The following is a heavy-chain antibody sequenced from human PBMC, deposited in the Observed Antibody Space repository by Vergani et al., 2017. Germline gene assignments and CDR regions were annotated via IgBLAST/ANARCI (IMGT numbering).Heavy chain of an antibody. CDR1: GGPISSYY. CDR3: VREQQLAYYFDY. Sequence: QVQLQESGPGLVKPSETLSLTCTVSGGPISSYYWSWIRPPPGKGLEWIGYIYYSGSTNYNPSLKSRVTISVDTSKNQFSLKLSSVTAADTAVYYCVREQQLAYYFDYWGQGTLVTVSS. J-gene: IGHJ4*02. D-gene: IGHD6-13*01. V-gene: IGHV4-59*01. CDR2: IYYSGST.